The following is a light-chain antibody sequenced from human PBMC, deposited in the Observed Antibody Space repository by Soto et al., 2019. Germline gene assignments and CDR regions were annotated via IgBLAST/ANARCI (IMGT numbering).Light chain of an antibody. CDR3: QQRSNWPPWT. J-gene: IGKJ1*01. Sequence: EIVLTQSPGTLSLSPGERATLSCRASQSVSSSSLAWYQHKPGQAPRLLIYDASSRATGIPDRFSGSGSGTDFTLTISSLEPEDFAVYYCQQRSNWPPWTFGQGTKVDIK. CDR2: DAS. V-gene: IGKV3D-20*02. CDR1: QSVSSSS.